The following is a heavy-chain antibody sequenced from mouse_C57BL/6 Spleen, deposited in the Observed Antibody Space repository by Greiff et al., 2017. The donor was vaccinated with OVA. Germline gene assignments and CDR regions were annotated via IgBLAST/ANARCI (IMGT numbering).Heavy chain of an antibody. V-gene: IGHV5-4*01. J-gene: IGHJ1*03. D-gene: IGHD1-1*01. CDR1: GFTFSSYA. Sequence: EVKVVESGGGLVKPGGSLKLSCAASGFTFSSYAMSWVRQTPEKRLEWVATISDGGSYTYYPDNVKGRFTISRDNAKNNLYLQMSHLKSEDTAMYYRARDVYGSSNWYFDVWGTGTTVTVSS. CDR2: ISDGGSYT. CDR3: ARDVYGSSNWYFDV.